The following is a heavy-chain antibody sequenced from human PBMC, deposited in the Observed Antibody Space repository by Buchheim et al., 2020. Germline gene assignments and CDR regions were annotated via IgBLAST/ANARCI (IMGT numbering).Heavy chain of an antibody. CDR1: GFTFSSYG. D-gene: IGHD2-2*01. J-gene: IGHJ6*02. CDR2: ISYDGSNK. CDR3: AKELRNCISTSCYAFSYYYYYGMDV. Sequence: QVQLVESGGGVVQPGRSLRLSCAASGFTFSSYGMHWVRQAPGKGLEWVAVISYDGSNKYYADSVKGRFTISRENSKKTLYLQMNSLRAEDTAVYYCAKELRNCISTSCYAFSYYYYYGMDVWGQGTT. V-gene: IGHV3-30*18.